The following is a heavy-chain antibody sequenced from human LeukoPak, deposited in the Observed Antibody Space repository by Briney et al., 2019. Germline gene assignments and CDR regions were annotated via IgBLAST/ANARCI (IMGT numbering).Heavy chain of an antibody. Sequence: PSETLSLTCTVSGGSISSYYWSWIRQPAGKGLEWIGRIYTSGSTNYNPSLKCRVTISVDKSKNQFSLKLSSVTAADTAVYYCAGSEYDDEIAVAAPLFDYWGQGTLVTVSS. J-gene: IGHJ4*02. D-gene: IGHD6-19*01. CDR3: AGSEYDDEIAVAAPLFDY. CDR1: GGSISSYY. CDR2: IYTSGST. V-gene: IGHV4-4*07.